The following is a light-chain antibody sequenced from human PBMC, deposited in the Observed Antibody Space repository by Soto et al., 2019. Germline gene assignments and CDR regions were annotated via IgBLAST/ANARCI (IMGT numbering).Light chain of an antibody. CDR1: QSLVHSYGNTY. Sequence: DIVMTQTPLSSPVTLGQAASISYRSSQSLVHSYGNTYLSWLHQRPGQPLRLRMYKISNRFSGVPDRFSGSGAGTDLTLKISWVEAEDVGVNYCMQATKFPHVTFGGGTKVEIK. CDR3: MQATKFPHVT. J-gene: IGKJ4*01. V-gene: IGKV2-24*01. CDR2: KIS.